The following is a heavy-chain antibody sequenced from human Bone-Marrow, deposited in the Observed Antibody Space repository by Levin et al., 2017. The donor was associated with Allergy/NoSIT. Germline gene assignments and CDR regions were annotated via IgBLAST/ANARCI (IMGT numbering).Heavy chain of an antibody. V-gene: IGHV5-51*01. CDR2: IYPEDSDT. J-gene: IGHJ3*01. D-gene: IGHD5-24*01. CDR1: GYTFTKYW. Sequence: NHGESLKISCQGAGYTFTKYWIAWVRHKPGKGLELMGIIYPEDSDTRYKSSFQGQVTISADNSLRTAYLQWSGLKASDTALYYCARRPVGGYNSPFSFDLWGQGTMVTVSS. CDR3: ARRPVGGYNSPFSFDL.